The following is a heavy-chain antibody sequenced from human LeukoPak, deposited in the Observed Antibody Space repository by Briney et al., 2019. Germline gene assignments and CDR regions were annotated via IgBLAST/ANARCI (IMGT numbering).Heavy chain of an antibody. CDR1: GFTFSSYS. Sequence: GGSLRLSCAASGFTFSSYSMNWVRQAPEKGLEWVSSISSSSSYIYYADSVKGRFTISRDNAKNSLYLQMNSLRAEDTAVYYCARLAAPYYFDYWGQGTLVTVSS. CDR3: ARLAAPYYFDY. J-gene: IGHJ4*02. CDR2: ISSSSSYI. D-gene: IGHD6-6*01. V-gene: IGHV3-21*01.